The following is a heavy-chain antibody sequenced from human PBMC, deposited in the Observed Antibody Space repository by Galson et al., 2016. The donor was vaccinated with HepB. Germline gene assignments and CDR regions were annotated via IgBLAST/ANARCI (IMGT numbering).Heavy chain of an antibody. CDR3: AKGDGVVTVYYFYGMDV. V-gene: IGHV3-23*01. CDR1: GFTFSGYA. J-gene: IGHJ6*02. CDR2: ISGSGVST. D-gene: IGHD2-21*02. Sequence: SLRLSCAASGFTFSGYALSWVRQAPGKGLEWVSAISGSGVSTYYADSVKGRFTISRDNSKNTLYLQMNSLRAEDTAVYYCAKGDGVVTVYYFYGMDVWGQGTTVTVSS.